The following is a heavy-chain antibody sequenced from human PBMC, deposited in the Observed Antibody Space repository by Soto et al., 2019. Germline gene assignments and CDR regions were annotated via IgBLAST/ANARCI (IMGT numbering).Heavy chain of an antibody. CDR1: GGSVSSGSYY. D-gene: IGHD5-18*01. V-gene: IGHV4-61*01. CDR2: IYYSGST. CDR3: ARYSYGHYYYYGMDV. Sequence: ASETLSLTCTVSGGSVSSGSYYWSWIRQPPGKGLEWIGYIYYSGSTNYNPSLKSRVTMSVDTSKNQFSLKLSSVTAADTAVYYCARYSYGHYYYYGMDVWGQGTTVTVSS. J-gene: IGHJ6*02.